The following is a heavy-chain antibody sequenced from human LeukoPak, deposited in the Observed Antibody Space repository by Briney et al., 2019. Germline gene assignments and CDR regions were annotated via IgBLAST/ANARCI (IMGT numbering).Heavy chain of an antibody. V-gene: IGHV4-34*01. CDR1: GGSFSGYY. J-gene: IGHJ3*02. Sequence: SETLSLTCAVYGGSFSGYYWGWIRQPPGKGLEWIGSIYYSGNTYYKPSLKSRVTISVDTSKNQFSLKLTSVTAADTAVYYCARRMVRPKDTFDIWGQGTMVTVSS. CDR2: IYYSGNT. CDR3: ARRMVRPKDTFDI. D-gene: IGHD3-10*01.